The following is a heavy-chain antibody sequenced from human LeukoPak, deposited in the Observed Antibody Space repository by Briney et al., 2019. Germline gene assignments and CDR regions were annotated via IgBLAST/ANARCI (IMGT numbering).Heavy chain of an antibody. CDR3: ARRVGDSGYFDY. V-gene: IGHV4-61*02. Sequence: SETLSLTCTVSGGSISSGSYYWSWIRQPAGKGLEWIGRVYTSGSTNYNPSLKSRVTISVDTSKNQFSLKLSSVTAADTAVYYCARRVGDSGYFDYWGQGTLVTVSS. J-gene: IGHJ4*02. D-gene: IGHD3-16*01. CDR2: VYTSGST. CDR1: GGSISSGSYY.